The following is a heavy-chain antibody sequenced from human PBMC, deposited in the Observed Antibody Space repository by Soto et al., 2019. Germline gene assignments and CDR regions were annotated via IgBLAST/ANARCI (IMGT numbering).Heavy chain of an antibody. CDR3: ASLGSDYDPLFDY. J-gene: IGHJ4*02. D-gene: IGHD4-17*01. CDR1: GGSISSGDYY. CDR2: IYYSGST. V-gene: IGHV4-30-4*01. Sequence: PSETLSLTCTVSGGSISSGDYYWSWIRQPPGKGLEWIGYIYYSGSTYYNPSLKSRVTISVDTSKNQFSLKLSSVTAADTAVYYCASLGSDYDPLFDYWGQGTLVTVSS.